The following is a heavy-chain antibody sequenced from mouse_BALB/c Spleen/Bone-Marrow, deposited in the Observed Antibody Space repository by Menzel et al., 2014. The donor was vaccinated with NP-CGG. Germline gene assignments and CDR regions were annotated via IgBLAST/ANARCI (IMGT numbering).Heavy chain of an antibody. V-gene: IGHV1-4*01. J-gene: IGHJ1*01. CDR2: INPSSGYT. D-gene: IGHD1-1*01. Sequence: VKLKESGAELVRPGASVKMSCKASGYTFTSYTMHWVKQRPGQGLEWIGYINPSSGYTNYNQKFKDKASLTADKSSSTAYMQLSSLTSEDSAVYYCSRETPYYGSTYWYFDVWGAGTTVTVSS. CDR1: GYTFTSYT. CDR3: SRETPYYGSTYWYFDV.